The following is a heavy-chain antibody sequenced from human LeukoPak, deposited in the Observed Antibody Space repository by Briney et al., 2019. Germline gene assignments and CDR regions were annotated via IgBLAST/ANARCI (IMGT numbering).Heavy chain of an antibody. CDR3: ARSSRELRGYAPWELMPPFDY. D-gene: IGHD4-23*01. J-gene: IGHJ4*02. Sequence: PGESLRLSCAASGFAFNNFGMHWVRQAPGKGLEWVAFIWYDGSDKYHADSVKGRFTISRDNSKNTLFLQMNSLRADDTAVYYCARSSRELRGYAPWELMPPFDYWGQGTLVTVSS. V-gene: IGHV3-33*01. CDR1: GFAFNNFG. CDR2: IWYDGSDK.